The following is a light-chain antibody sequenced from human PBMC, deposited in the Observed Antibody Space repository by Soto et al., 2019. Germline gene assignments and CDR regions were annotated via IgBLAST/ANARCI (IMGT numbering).Light chain of an antibody. CDR1: QSIGTW. V-gene: IGKV1-5*03. CDR3: QQYNSYPYT. J-gene: IGKJ2*01. CDR2: KAS. Sequence: DIQMTQSPSTLSASVGDRVTITCRASQSIGTWLAWFQQKPGKAPKLLIYKASSLESGVPSRFSGSGSGTDFTLTISNLQPGDFATYYCQQYNSYPYTFGQGTKLEIK.